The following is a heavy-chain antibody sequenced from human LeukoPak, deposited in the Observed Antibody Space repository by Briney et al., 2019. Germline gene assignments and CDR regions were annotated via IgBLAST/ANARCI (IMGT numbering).Heavy chain of an antibody. J-gene: IGHJ4*02. D-gene: IGHD5-12*01. V-gene: IGHV3-23*01. CDR2: IVGSNGIT. CDR3: ARNENSGWGYFDY. Sequence: PGGSLILSCAASSFTFNSYAMSWVRQAPGKGFEWVSVIVGSNGITFYVGSLKVRFTISIDNSKDTLYLQMNSLRAEDTAVYYCARNENSGWGYFDYWGQGTLVTVSS. CDR1: SFTFNSYA.